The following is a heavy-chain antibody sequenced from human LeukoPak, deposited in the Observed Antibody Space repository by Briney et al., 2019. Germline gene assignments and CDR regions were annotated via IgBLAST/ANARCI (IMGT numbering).Heavy chain of an antibody. Sequence: SETLSLTCTVSGGSISSSNYYWGWIRQPPGKGLEWIGSIYYSGSTYYNPSLKSRVTISVDTSKNQFSLKLSSVTAADTAVYYCARRVSGVDAFDIWGQGTMVTVSS. CDR3: ARRVSGVDAFDI. CDR2: IYYSGST. V-gene: IGHV4-39*07. D-gene: IGHD3-10*01. CDR1: GGSISSSNYY. J-gene: IGHJ3*02.